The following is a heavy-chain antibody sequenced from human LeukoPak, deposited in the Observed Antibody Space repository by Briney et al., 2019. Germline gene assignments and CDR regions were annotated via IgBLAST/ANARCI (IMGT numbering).Heavy chain of an antibody. CDR3: ARDKYYYGSGSSHLDY. CDR2: IWYDGSNK. J-gene: IGHJ4*02. Sequence: GGSLRLSCAASGFTFSSYGMHWVRQAPGKGLEWVAVIWYDGSNKYYADSVKGRFTISRDNSKNTLYLQVNSLRAEDTAVYYCARDKYYYGSGSSHLDYWGQGTLVTVSS. D-gene: IGHD3-10*01. CDR1: GFTFSSYG. V-gene: IGHV3-33*01.